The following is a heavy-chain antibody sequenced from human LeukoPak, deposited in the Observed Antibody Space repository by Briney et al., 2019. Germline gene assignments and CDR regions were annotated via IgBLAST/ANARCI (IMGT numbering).Heavy chain of an antibody. CDR2: IYHSGST. Sequence: SETLSLTCTVSGVSISSGSYYWSWIRQPPGKGLEWIGSIYHSGSTYYNPSLKSRVTISVDTSKNQFSLKLSSVTAADTAVYYCARTYYSLNPRQYFQHWGQGTLVTVSS. V-gene: IGHV4-39*07. CDR1: GVSISSGSYY. CDR3: ARTYYSLNPRQYFQH. D-gene: IGHD3-16*01. J-gene: IGHJ1*01.